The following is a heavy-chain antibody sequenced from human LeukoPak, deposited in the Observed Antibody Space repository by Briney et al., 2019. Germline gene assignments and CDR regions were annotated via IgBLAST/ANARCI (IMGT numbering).Heavy chain of an antibody. V-gene: IGHV3-48*01. Sequence: QPGGSLRLSCAASRFTFSSYILTWIRQAPGKGLEWVSYTDSRNTIYYTDSVKGRFTISRDNAKNSLYLQMNSLRVEDTALYYCARVFYTYGPYYFDYWGQGTLVTVSS. CDR1: RFTFSSYI. CDR2: TDSRNTI. J-gene: IGHJ4*02. D-gene: IGHD5-18*01. CDR3: ARVFYTYGPYYFDY.